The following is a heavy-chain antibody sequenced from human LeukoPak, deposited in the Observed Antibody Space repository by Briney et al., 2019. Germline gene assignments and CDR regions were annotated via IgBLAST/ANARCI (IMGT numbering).Heavy chain of an antibody. CDR3: ARDLIAVRPGWFDP. CDR2: ISAYNGNT. Sequence: ASVKVSCKASGYTFTTYGISWVRLAPGQGLEWMGWISAYNGNTDYAQQFQGRVTMTTDTSMSTAYMELRSLRSDDAAVYYCARDLIAVRPGWFDPWGQGSLVTVSS. D-gene: IGHD6-6*01. CDR1: GYTFTTYG. J-gene: IGHJ5*02. V-gene: IGHV1-18*01.